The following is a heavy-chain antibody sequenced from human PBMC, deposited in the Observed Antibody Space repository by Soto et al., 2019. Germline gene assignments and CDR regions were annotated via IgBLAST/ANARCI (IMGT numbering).Heavy chain of an antibody. Sequence: GVSLRLSCAASGFTFSSYGMHWVRQAPGKGLEWVAVISYDGSNKYYADSVKGRFTISRDNSKNTLYLQMNSLRAEDTAVYYCAKILQLGDYAYYYYGMDVWGQGTTVTVSS. J-gene: IGHJ6*02. D-gene: IGHD4-17*01. CDR2: ISYDGSNK. CDR3: AKILQLGDYAYYYYGMDV. CDR1: GFTFSSYG. V-gene: IGHV3-30*18.